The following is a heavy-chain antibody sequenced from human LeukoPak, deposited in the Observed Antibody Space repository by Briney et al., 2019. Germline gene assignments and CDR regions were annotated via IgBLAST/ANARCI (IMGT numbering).Heavy chain of an antibody. CDR1: GGTFSSYT. V-gene: IGHV1-69*02. CDR3: ARYYYGSGSYYSDY. CDR2: IIPILGIA. J-gene: IGHJ4*02. Sequence: SVKVSCKASGGTFSSYTISWVRQAPGQGLEWMGRIIPILGIANYAQKLQGRVTMTTDTSTSTAYMELRSLRSDDTAVYYCARYYYGSGSYYSDYWGQGTLVTVSS. D-gene: IGHD3-10*01.